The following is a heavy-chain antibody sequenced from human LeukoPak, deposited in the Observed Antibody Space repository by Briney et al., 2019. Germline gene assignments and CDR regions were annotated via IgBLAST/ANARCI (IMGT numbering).Heavy chain of an antibody. D-gene: IGHD5-12*01. CDR1: GGTFGNDA. CDR3: AREWKWLQPYFDY. CDR2: IIPMFGTT. J-gene: IGHJ4*02. Sequence: SVKVSCKAPGGTFGNDAIGWVRQAPGQGLEWVGRIIPMFGTTNYAQKFQDRVTFTTDESTSTAYMELSSLRSEDTAVYYCAREWKWLQPYFDYWGQGTLVTVSS. V-gene: IGHV1-69*05.